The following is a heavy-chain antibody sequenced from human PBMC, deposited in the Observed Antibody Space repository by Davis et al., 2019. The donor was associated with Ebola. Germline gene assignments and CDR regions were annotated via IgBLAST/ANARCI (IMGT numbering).Heavy chain of an antibody. J-gene: IGHJ5*02. CDR1: GFTFSSYW. CDR3: ARGRVSDSRAFDP. V-gene: IGHV4-34*01. D-gene: IGHD6-13*01. Sequence: PGGSLRLSCAASGFTFSSYWMHWIRQPPGKGLEWIGEINHSGSTNYNPSLKSRVTISVDTSKIQFSLRLTSVTAADTAVYYCARGRVSDSRAFDPWGQGTLVTVSS. CDR2: INHSGST.